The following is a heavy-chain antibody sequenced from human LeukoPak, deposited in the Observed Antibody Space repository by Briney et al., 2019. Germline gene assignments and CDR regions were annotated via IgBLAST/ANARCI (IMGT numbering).Heavy chain of an antibody. CDR3: ARAPTYYYGSGSYGPYYYYYMDV. D-gene: IGHD3-10*01. CDR1: GGSISSHY. CDR2: IYYSGST. J-gene: IGHJ6*03. V-gene: IGHV4-59*11. Sequence: SETLSLTCTVSGGSISSHYWSWIRQPPGKGLEWIGYIYYSGSTNYNPSLKSRVTISVDTSKNQFSLKLSSVTAADTTVYYCARAPTYYYGSGSYGPYYYYYMDVWGKGTTVTVSS.